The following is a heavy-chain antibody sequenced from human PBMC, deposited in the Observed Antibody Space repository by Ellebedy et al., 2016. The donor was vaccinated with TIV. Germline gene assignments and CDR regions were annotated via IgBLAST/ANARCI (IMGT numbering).Heavy chain of an antibody. D-gene: IGHD4-17*01. Sequence: GESLKISCAASGFSFRSYWMSWVRQAPGKGLEWVANIYQDGSFQYYLDSVKGRFTISRDNANKSLFLQMNSLRVEDTAVYYCARRGSYGDYAVQVNSWFDTWGQGILVVVSP. CDR2: IYQDGSFQ. J-gene: IGHJ5*02. CDR1: GFSFRSYW. V-gene: IGHV3-7*01. CDR3: ARRGSYGDYAVQVNSWFDT.